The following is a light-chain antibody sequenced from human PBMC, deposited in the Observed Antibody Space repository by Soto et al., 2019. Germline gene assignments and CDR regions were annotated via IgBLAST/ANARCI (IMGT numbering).Light chain of an antibody. CDR3: LQDFDYPRT. J-gene: IGKJ1*01. CDR2: GAS. CDR1: QFIRTD. V-gene: IGKV1-6*01. Sequence: AIQMTQSPSSLSASVGDRVTITCRASQFIRTDVGWYQQKPGKAPKLLIYGASSVQSGVPSRFSGSGSGTEFTLTINSLQPEDFATYYCLQDFDYPRTFGQGTKVEVK.